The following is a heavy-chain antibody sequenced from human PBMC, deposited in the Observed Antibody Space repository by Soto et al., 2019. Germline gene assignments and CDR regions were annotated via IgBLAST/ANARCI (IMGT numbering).Heavy chain of an antibody. D-gene: IGHD6-19*01. CDR2: ISGSGGST. J-gene: IGHJ4*02. CDR3: AKDRPPSRGWYLGY. V-gene: IGHV3-23*01. CDR1: GFTFSSYA. Sequence: RRSLRLSCAASGFTFSSYAMSWDRQAPGKGLEWVSAISGSGGSTYYADSVKGRFTISRDNPKNTLYLQMNSLRAEDTPVYYCAKDRPPSRGWYLGYRGQGTLVTVSS.